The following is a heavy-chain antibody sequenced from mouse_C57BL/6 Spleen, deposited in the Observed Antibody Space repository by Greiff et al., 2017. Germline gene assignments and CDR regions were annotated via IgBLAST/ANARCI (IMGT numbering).Heavy chain of an antibody. V-gene: IGHV1-82*01. D-gene: IGHD1-1*01. CDR3: ASGSSYRFAY. CDR1: GYAFSSSW. Sequence: QVQLQQSGPELVKPGASVKISCKASGYAFSSSWMNWVKQRPGKGLEWIGRIYPGDGDTNYNGKFNGKATLTADKSSSTAYMQLSSLTSEDSAVYFCASGSSYRFAYWGQGTLVTVSA. CDR2: IYPGDGDT. J-gene: IGHJ3*01.